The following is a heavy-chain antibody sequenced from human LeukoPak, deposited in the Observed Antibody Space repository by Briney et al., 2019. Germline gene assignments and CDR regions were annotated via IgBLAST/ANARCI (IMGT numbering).Heavy chain of an antibody. V-gene: IGHV3-23*01. Sequence: GGSLRLSCTASEFSISHYAMSWVRQAPGKGLEWVSADTSSTTSTYYASSVRGRFTISRDNSMNTLYLQMNSLRADDTAVYYCSKAPLGACAGAVSYYLDVWGKGTTVIVSS. D-gene: IGHD2-8*02. J-gene: IGHJ6*03. CDR3: SKAPLGACAGAVSYYLDV. CDR1: EFSISHYA. CDR2: DTSSTTST.